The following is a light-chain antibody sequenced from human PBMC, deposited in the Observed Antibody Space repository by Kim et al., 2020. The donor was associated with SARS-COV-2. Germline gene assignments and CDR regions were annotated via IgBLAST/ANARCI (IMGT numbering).Light chain of an antibody. CDR3: QSRDSGGNVV. CDR1: CLRSYY. Sequence: SSELTQDPAVSVALGQTVRITCQGDCLRSYYAGWYQQKPGQAPVLVIYGRNNRPSGIPDRFSGSSSGNTASLTITGAQAEDEADFYCQSRDSGGNVVFGGGTKLTVL. CDR2: GRN. V-gene: IGLV3-19*01. J-gene: IGLJ2*01.